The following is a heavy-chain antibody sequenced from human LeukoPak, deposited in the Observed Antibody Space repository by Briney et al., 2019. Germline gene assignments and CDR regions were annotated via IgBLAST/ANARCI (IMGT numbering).Heavy chain of an antibody. J-gene: IGHJ6*02. CDR1: GFTFSDSW. Sequence: PGGSLRLSCGAAGFTFSDSWMSWARQAPGKGLEWVANMNQDGSEKAYVDSVKGRFAISRDNARNSLYLQMSSLRAEDTAVYYCATYTHWVAGDVWGQGTTVTVSS. D-gene: IGHD3-16*01. CDR3: ATYTHWVAGDV. V-gene: IGHV3-7*01. CDR2: MNQDGSEK.